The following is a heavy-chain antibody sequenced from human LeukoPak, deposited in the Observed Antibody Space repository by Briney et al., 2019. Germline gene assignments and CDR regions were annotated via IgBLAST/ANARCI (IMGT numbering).Heavy chain of an antibody. CDR2: IYYSGST. Sequence: SETLSLTCTVSGGSISSSSYHWGWIRQPPGKGLEWIGSIYYSGSTYYNPSLKSRVTISVDTSKNQFSLKLSSVTAADTAVYYCARKNYDILTGYFSGWFDPWGQGTLVTVSS. V-gene: IGHV4-39*07. CDR3: ARKNYDILTGYFSGWFDP. CDR1: GGSISSSSYH. D-gene: IGHD3-9*01. J-gene: IGHJ5*02.